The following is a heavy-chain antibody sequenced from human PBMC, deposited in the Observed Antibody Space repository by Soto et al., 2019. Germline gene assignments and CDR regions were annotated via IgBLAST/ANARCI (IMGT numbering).Heavy chain of an antibody. Sequence: SETMSLTCAVSGDSIRNGYHWGWLRQPPGKGLEWSGRVYHSVSTFYNPSLKSRVTISVDTSNNQFSLKLRYVTAADTALYYCARENKFYYDSSGPLNWFDPWGQGTLVTVSS. V-gene: IGHV4-38-2*02. D-gene: IGHD3-22*01. CDR2: VYHSVST. CDR3: ARENKFYYDSSGPLNWFDP. J-gene: IGHJ5*02. CDR1: GDSIRNGYH.